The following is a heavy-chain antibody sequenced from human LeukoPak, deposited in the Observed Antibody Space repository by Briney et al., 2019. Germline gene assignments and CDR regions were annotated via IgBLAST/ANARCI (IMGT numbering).Heavy chain of an antibody. CDR1: GFTFSTFW. V-gene: IGHV3-74*03. Sequence: GGSLRLSCAASGFTFSTFWMHWVRQAPGKGLVWVSGINSDGSSTTYADSVKGRFTISRDNAKNSLYLQMNSLRDEDTAVYYCARTLPFDYWGQGTLVTVSS. CDR3: ARTLPFDY. CDR2: INSDGSST. J-gene: IGHJ4*02.